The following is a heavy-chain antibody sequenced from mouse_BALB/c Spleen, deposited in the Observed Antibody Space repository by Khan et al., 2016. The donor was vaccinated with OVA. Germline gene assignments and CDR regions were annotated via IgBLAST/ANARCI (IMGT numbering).Heavy chain of an antibody. V-gene: IGHV1S136*01. Sequence: VQLKESGPELVKPGASVKMSCKASGYTFSNYVLHWVKQKPGQGLEWIGYINPYNGGTKYNEKFKGKATLTSDKSSITAYMELSSLTSEDSAVYCCARGIWQSCYFDYWGQGTTLTLSS. CDR3: ARGIWQSCYFDY. CDR2: INPYNGGT. CDR1: GYTFSNYV. D-gene: IGHD6-1*01. J-gene: IGHJ2*01.